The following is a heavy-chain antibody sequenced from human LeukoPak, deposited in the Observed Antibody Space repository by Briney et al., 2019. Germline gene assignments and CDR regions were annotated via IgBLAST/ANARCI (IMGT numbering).Heavy chain of an antibody. V-gene: IGHV3-30*03. D-gene: IGHD5-24*01. CDR2: VSYDGTNK. CDR3: TRVGYIDEGIDY. Sequence: GGSLRLSCAASGFTFSSYGMHWVRQAPGKGLEWVAVVSYDGTNKYYADSVKGRFTISRDNSKNTLYLQMNSLRAEDTAIYYCTRVGYIDEGIDYWGQGTLVTVSS. CDR1: GFTFSSYG. J-gene: IGHJ4*02.